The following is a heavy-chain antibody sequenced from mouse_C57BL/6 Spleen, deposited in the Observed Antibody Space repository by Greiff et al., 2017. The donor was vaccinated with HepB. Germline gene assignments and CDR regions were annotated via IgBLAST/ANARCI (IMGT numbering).Heavy chain of an antibody. CDR2: IYPGDGGT. J-gene: IGHJ3*01. D-gene: IGHD1-1*01. Sequence: VQLQQSGADLVKPGASVKLSCKASGFAFSSYWMNWVRQRPGTGLEWVGQIYPGDGGTNYNGKVKGKATLTADKSSSTPYMQLSSLNSEDAAVYCGARGITRWGFAYWGQGTLVTGSA. V-gene: IGHV1-80*01. CDR1: GFAFSSYW. CDR3: ARGITRWGFAY.